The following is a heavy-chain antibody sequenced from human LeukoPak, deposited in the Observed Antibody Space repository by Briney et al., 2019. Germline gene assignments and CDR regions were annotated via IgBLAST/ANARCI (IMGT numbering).Heavy chain of an antibody. CDR3: ARGRGQPPALYSSSSYWYFDL. J-gene: IGHJ2*01. D-gene: IGHD6-6*01. CDR2: ISAYNGNT. CDR1: GYTFTSYG. V-gene: IGHV1-18*01. Sequence: ASVKVSCKASGYTFTSYGISWVRQAPGQGLEWMGWISAYNGNTNYAQKLQGRVTMTTDTSTSTAYMELRSLRSDDTAVYYCARGRGQPPALYSSSSYWYFDLWGRGTLVTVSS.